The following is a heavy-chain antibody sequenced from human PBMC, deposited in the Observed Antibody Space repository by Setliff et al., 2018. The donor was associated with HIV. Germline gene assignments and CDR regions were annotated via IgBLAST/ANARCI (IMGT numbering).Heavy chain of an antibody. CDR1: GGSFSGNY. V-gene: IGHV4-34*01. J-gene: IGHJ3*02. D-gene: IGHD2-2*01. CDR2: IYYSGNT. Sequence: SETLSLTCAIYGGSFSGNYWGWIRQPPGKGLEWIGSIYYSGNTYYNPSLKSRVTILEDTSRNQFSLRLSSVTAADTAIYYCAKTVPHSTAQDAFDIWGQGTMVTVSS. CDR3: AKTVPHSTAQDAFDI.